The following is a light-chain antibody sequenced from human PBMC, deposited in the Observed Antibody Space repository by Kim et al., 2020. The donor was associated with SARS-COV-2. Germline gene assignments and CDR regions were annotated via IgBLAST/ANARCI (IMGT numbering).Light chain of an antibody. CDR2: ASS. CDR3: QQSFSVHPT. J-gene: IGKJ2*01. V-gene: IGKV1-39*01. CDR1: QNIKTY. Sequence: DIQMTQSPSPLSASVGDTVTITCRASQNIKTYLNWYQQKSGKAPKLLIFASSYLRSGVPSRFSGSGSGTDFTLTIGSLQPEDFAVYYCQQSFSVHPTFGQGTKVDIK.